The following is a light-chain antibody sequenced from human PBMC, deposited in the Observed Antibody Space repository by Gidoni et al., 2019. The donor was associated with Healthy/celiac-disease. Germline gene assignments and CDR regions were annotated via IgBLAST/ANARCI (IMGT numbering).Light chain of an antibody. CDR3: QAWDSSAADVV. CDR1: KLGDKS. Sequence: YELTQPPSVSLSPGQTATITCSGDKLGDKSASWYQQKPGQSPVLVIYQDNKRPSGIPERYSGSHSGNTATLTISGTQAMDEADYYCQAWDSSAADVVFGGGTKLTVL. CDR2: QDN. V-gene: IGLV3-1*01. J-gene: IGLJ2*01.